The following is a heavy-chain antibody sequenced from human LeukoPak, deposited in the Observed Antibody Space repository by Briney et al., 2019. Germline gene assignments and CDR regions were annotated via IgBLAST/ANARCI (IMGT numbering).Heavy chain of an antibody. CDR3: ARDRAGTTVWDRSGPIRLYYYYGMDV. Sequence: ASVKVSCKASGYTFTSYGISWVRQAPGQGLEWMGWISAYNGNTNYAQKLQGRVTMTTDTSTSTAYMELRSLRSDDTAVYYCARDRAGTTVWDRSGPIRLYYYYGMDVWGQGTTVTVSS. J-gene: IGHJ6*02. CDR2: ISAYNGNT. V-gene: IGHV1-18*01. D-gene: IGHD1-1*01. CDR1: GYTFTSYG.